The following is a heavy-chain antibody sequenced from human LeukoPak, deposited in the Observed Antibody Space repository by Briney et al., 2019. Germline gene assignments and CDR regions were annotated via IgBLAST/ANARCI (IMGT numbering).Heavy chain of an antibody. CDR2: ISTNGGAT. CDR3: ARGRGSSAKDY. CDR1: GFTFSNYA. V-gene: IGHV3-64*01. J-gene: IGHJ4*02. Sequence: GGSRRLSCTASGFTFSNYAMHWVRQAPGKGLEYVSAISTNGGATYYANSVKGRFTISRDNSKNTLYLQMGSLTSEDMAVYYCARGRGSSAKDYWGQGTLVTVSS. D-gene: IGHD2-15*01.